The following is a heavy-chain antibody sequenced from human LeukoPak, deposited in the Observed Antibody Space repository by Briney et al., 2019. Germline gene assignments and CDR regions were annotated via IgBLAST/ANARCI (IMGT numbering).Heavy chain of an antibody. V-gene: IGHV4-39*01. D-gene: IGHD5-24*01. Sequence: PSETLSLTCTVSGGSISSSSYYWGWIRQPPGKGLEWIGSIYYSGSTYYNPSLKSRVTISVDTSKNQLSLKLSSVTAADTAVYYCARHSWVEMATKNYFDYWGQGTLVTVSS. CDR2: IYYSGST. CDR3: ARHSWVEMATKNYFDY. J-gene: IGHJ4*02. CDR1: GGSISSSSYY.